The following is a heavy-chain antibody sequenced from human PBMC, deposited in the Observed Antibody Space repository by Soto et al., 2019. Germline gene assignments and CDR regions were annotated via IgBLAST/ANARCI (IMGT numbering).Heavy chain of an antibody. V-gene: IGHV4-59*08. CDR2: IYYSGST. CDR1: GGSISSYY. Sequence: QVQLQESGPGLVKPSETLSLTCTVSGGSISSYYWNWIRQPPGKGLEWIGYIYYSGSTNYNPSLKSRVTISVDTSKNQVSLKLSSVTAADTAVYYCARMAHYEDRTNNAFDIWGQGTMVTVSS. CDR3: ARMAHYEDRTNNAFDI. D-gene: IGHD4-17*01. J-gene: IGHJ3*02.